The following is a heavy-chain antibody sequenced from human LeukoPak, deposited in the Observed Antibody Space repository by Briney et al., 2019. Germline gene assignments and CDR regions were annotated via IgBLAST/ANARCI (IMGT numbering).Heavy chain of an antibody. CDR1: GGSVSSGSYY. V-gene: IGHV4-61*01. J-gene: IGHJ6*02. Sequence: SETLSLTCTVSGGSVSSGSYYWSWIRQPPGKGLEWIGYIYYSGSTNYNPSLKSRVTISVDTSKNQFSLKLSSVTAADTAVYYCARANSSGWSYYYYGMDVWGQGTTVTVSS. CDR3: ARANSSGWSYYYYGMDV. D-gene: IGHD6-19*01. CDR2: IYYSGST.